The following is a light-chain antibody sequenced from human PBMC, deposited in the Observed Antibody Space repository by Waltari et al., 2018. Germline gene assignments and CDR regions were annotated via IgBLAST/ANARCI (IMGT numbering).Light chain of an antibody. CDR3: QQRSNWPGT. CDR2: DAS. V-gene: IGKV3-11*01. J-gene: IGKJ2*01. CDR1: KSVSSY. Sequence: EIVLTQSPDTLSLSPGERATLSCRASKSVSSYLGWYQQKHGQAPRLLIYDASNRATGIPARFSGSGSGTDFTLTISSLEPEDFAVYYCQQRSNWPGTFGQGTKLEI.